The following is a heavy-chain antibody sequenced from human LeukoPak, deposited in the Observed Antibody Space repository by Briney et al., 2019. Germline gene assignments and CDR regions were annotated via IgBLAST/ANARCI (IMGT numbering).Heavy chain of an antibody. CDR3: ARDLLTTVFGFDY. V-gene: IGHV4-34*01. Sequence: KPSETLSLTCAVYGGSFSGYYWSWIRQPPGKGLEWIGEINHSGSTNYNPSLKGRVTMSVDTSKNQFSLRLSSVTAADTAVYYCARDLLTTVFGFDYWGQGILVTVSS. CDR2: INHSGST. D-gene: IGHD4-11*01. CDR1: GGSFSGYY. J-gene: IGHJ4*02.